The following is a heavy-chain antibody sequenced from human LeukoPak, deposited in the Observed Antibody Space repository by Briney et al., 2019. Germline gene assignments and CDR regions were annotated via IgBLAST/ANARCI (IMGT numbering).Heavy chain of an antibody. D-gene: IGHD3-22*01. V-gene: IGHV1-2*02. CDR2: LKPNSGST. CDR3: ARDYYDSSGYYHYYYYMDV. Sequence: ASVKVSCKASGYTFISNNMHWMRQAPGQGLEWMAILKPNSGSTTYAQKFQGRVTMTRDTSISTAYMELSRLRSDDTAVYYCARDYYDSSGYYHYYYYMDVWGKGTTVTVSS. CDR1: GYTFISNN. J-gene: IGHJ6*03.